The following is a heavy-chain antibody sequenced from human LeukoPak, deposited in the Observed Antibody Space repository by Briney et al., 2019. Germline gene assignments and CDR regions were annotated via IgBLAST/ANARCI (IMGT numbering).Heavy chain of an antibody. CDR1: GFTFSSYA. V-gene: IGHV3-23*01. D-gene: IGHD1-1*01. CDR2: TSGSGGST. J-gene: IGHJ4*02. Sequence: GGSLRLSCAASGFTFSSYAMSWVRQAPGKGLEWVSATSGSGGSTYYADSVKGRFTISRDNSKNTLYLQMNSLRAEDTAVYYCAKSDSTILALSLFDYWGQGTLVTVSS. CDR3: AKSDSTILALSLFDY.